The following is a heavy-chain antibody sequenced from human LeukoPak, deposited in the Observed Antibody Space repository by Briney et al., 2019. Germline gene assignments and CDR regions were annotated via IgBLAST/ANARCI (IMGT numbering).Heavy chain of an antibody. Sequence: SETLSLTCAVSGYSISSGYYWGWIRQPPGKGLEWIGSIYHSGSTYSNPSLKSRVTISVDTYKNQFSLKLSAVTAADTAVYYCARHGLSGITIFGVVTTSHYDAFDIWGQGTMVTVSS. J-gene: IGHJ3*02. CDR2: IYHSGST. CDR1: GYSISSGYY. V-gene: IGHV4-38-2*01. D-gene: IGHD3-3*01. CDR3: ARHGLSGITIFGVVTTSHYDAFDI.